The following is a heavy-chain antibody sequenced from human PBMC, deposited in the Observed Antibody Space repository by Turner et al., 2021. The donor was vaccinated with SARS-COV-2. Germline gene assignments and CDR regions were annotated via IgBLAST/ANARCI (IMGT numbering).Heavy chain of an antibody. CDR2: IYYSGST. CDR1: AGSISSSTYY. J-gene: IGHJ6*02. Sequence: QLQLQESGPGLVKTSETLSLTCTVSAGSISSSTYYWGWIRQPPGKGLEWIGNIYYSGSTYYNPSLKSRVTISVDTSKNQYSLKLSSVTAADTAVYYCARLMDTAMDYYGMDVWGQGTTVTVSS. CDR3: ARLMDTAMDYYGMDV. D-gene: IGHD5-18*01. V-gene: IGHV4-39*01.